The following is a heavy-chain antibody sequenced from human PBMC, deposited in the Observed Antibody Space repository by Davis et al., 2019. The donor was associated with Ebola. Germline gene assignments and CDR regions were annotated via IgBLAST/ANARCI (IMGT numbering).Heavy chain of an antibody. CDR1: GFTVSSNY. CDR2: ISWNSGSI. Sequence: GGSLRLSCAASGFTVSSNYMSWVRQAPGKGLEWVSGISWNSGSIGYADSVKGRFTISRDNAKNSLYLQMNSLRAEDTALYYCAKDIGNYDFWSGYWDYWGQGTLVTVSS. D-gene: IGHD3-3*01. J-gene: IGHJ4*02. CDR3: AKDIGNYDFWSGYWDY. V-gene: IGHV3-9*01.